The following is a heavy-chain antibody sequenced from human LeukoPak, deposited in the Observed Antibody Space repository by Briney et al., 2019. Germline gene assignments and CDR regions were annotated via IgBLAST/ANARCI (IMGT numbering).Heavy chain of an antibody. Sequence: GGSLRLSCAASGFTFSTYWMSWVRQAPGKGLECVANIKQDGSDIFYVDSVKGRFTISRDNAKNSMYLQMSSLRAEDTAIYYCARVLPVASRDYWGQGTLVTVSS. D-gene: IGHD2-2*01. CDR2: IKQDGSDI. J-gene: IGHJ4*02. CDR3: ARVLPVASRDY. V-gene: IGHV3-7*01. CDR1: GFTFSTYW.